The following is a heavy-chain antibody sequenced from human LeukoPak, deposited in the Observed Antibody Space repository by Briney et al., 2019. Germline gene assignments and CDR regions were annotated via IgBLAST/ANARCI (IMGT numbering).Heavy chain of an antibody. J-gene: IGHJ4*02. CDR3: ARATTDYSYGFYYFDY. CDR2: IYHSGST. CDR1: GGSISSSNW. Sequence: PSGTLSLTCAVSGGSISSSNWWSWVRQPPGRGLEWIGEIYHSGSTNYNPSLKSRLTISVDKSKNQFSLKLSSVTAADTAVYYCARATTDYSYGFYYFDYWGQGTLVTVSS. V-gene: IGHV4-4*02. D-gene: IGHD5-18*01.